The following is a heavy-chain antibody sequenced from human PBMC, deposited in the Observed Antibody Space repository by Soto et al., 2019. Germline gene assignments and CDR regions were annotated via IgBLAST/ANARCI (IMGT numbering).Heavy chain of an antibody. J-gene: IGHJ4*02. V-gene: IGHV4-59*08. D-gene: IGHD2-15*01. CDR1: GASISSYY. Sequence: PSETLSLTCTASGASISSYYWSWIRQHPGKGLEWIGYIYYSGSTNYNPSLKSRVTISVDTSKNQFSLKLSSVTAADTAVYYCAGRHGGTIDYWGQGTLVTVSS. CDR3: AGRHGGTIDY. CDR2: IYYSGST.